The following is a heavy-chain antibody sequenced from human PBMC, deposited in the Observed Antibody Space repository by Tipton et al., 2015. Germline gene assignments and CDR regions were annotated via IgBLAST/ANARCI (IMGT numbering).Heavy chain of an antibody. J-gene: IGHJ4*02. Sequence: TLSLTCTVYGGSFSGYYWSWIRQPPGEGLEWIGNINYSGTKNYNPSLKSRVTISLDTSKNQFSLRLSSVTAADTAVYYCACQDYDSLTRDYQTVDYWGQGTLVTVSS. CDR1: GGSFSGYY. CDR3: ACQDYDSLTRDYQTVDY. D-gene: IGHD3-9*01. V-gene: IGHV4-59*08. CDR2: INYSGTK.